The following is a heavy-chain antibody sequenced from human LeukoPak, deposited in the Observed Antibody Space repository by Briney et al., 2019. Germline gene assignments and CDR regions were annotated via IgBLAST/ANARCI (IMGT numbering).Heavy chain of an antibody. Sequence: GGSLRLSCAASGFTFSSYEMNWVRQAPGKGLEWVSYISSSGSTIYYADSVKGRFTISRDNAKNSLYLQMNSLRAEDTAVYYCAKPLGGSLLLSDYWGQGTLVTVSS. J-gene: IGHJ4*02. D-gene: IGHD1-26*01. CDR2: ISSSGSTI. CDR3: AKPLGGSLLLSDY. CDR1: GFTFSSYE. V-gene: IGHV3-48*03.